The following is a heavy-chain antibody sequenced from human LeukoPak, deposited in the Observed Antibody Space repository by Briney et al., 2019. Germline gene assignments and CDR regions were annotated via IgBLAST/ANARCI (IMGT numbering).Heavy chain of an antibody. V-gene: IGHV3-23*01. CDR1: GFAFSSYA. Sequence: GGSLRLSCTASGFAFSSYAMTWVRQAPGKGLECVSGISGSGGSTHYADSVKGRFTISRDNSRNTLYLQMNSLRAADTAVYYCAKGLNYESSAAFDYWGQGTLVTVSS. D-gene: IGHD3-22*01. CDR2: ISGSGGST. J-gene: IGHJ4*02. CDR3: AKGLNYESSAAFDY.